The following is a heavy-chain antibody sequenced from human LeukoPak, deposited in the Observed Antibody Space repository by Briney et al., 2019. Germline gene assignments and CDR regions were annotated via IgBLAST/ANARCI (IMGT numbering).Heavy chain of an antibody. CDR1: GYTFTSYG. V-gene: IGHV1-18*01. Sequence: ASVKVSCKASGYTFTSYGINWVRQAPGQGLEWMGWMSAYNGNTNYAQKFQGRVTMTTDTSTSTAYMELRSLRSDDTAVYYCARDRPDSSGYYSGPDYWGQGTLVTVSS. CDR3: ARDRPDSSGYYSGPDY. J-gene: IGHJ4*02. D-gene: IGHD3-22*01. CDR2: MSAYNGNT.